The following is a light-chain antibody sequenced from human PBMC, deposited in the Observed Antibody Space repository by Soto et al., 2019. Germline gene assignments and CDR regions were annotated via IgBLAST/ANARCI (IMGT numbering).Light chain of an antibody. CDR2: SDD. J-gene: IGLJ3*02. CDR3: AAWDDNLTCPL. V-gene: IGLV1-44*01. Sequence: QSVLTQPPSLSGTPGPRVTISCSGSNSNIGRYSVNWYQHFPGTAPKILIYSDDERPSGVPDRFSGSKSGTSASLAITGLQSEDEAEYYCAAWDDNLTCPLFGGGTKLTVL. CDR1: NSNIGRYS.